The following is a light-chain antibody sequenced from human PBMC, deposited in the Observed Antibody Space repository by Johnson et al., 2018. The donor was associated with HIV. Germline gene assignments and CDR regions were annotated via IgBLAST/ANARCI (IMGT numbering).Light chain of an antibody. Sequence: QLVLTQPPSVSAAPGQKVTISCSASSSNIVNIYISCYQHLPGTAPKLLIYDNHQRPSGIPDRFSGSKSGTSATLGITGLQTGDEADYYCGTWDSSLSGGVFGTGTKVTVL. CDR2: DNH. V-gene: IGLV1-51*01. CDR3: GTWDSSLSGGV. CDR1: SSNIVNIY. J-gene: IGLJ1*01.